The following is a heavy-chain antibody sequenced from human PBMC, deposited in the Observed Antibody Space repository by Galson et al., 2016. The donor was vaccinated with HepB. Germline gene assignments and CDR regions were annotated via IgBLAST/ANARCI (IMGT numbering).Heavy chain of an antibody. D-gene: IGHD4-17*01. V-gene: IGHV2-5*01. Sequence: PALVKPTQTLTLTCTLSGFSFSTSGVGVGWIRQPPGKSLEWLALIYWNDDNHYNPSLTSRLTGTKDTSKNQVVLTMTNMDPVDTATYFCAHTIGGAGDSTGYYAFDVWGQGTAVTVSS. CDR3: AHTIGGAGDSTGYYAFDV. CDR1: GFSFSTSGVG. CDR2: IYWNDDN. J-gene: IGHJ3*01.